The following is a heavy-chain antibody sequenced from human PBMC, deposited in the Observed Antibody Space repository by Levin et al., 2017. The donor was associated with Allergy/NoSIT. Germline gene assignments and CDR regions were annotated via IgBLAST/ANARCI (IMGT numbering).Heavy chain of an antibody. CDR3: ARAPRDDYVVAFDI. CDR1: GGSFSGYY. V-gene: IGHV4-34*01. Sequence: GSLRLSCAVYGGSFSGYYWSWIRQPPGKGLEWIGEINHSGSTNYNPSLKSRVTISVDTSKNQFSLKLSSVTAADTAVYYCARAPRDDYVVAFDIWGQGTMVTVSS. J-gene: IGHJ3*02. D-gene: IGHD4-17*01. CDR2: INHSGST.